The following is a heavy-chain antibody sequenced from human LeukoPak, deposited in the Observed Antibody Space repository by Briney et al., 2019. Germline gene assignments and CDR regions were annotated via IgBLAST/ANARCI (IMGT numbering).Heavy chain of an antibody. Sequence: SETLSLTCTVSGGSISSGNYYWTWVRQHPGKGLEWIGSIYYSGSTYYNPSLKSRVTISVDTSKNQFSLKLSSVTAADTAVYYCARRGWELLSYYYYYGMDVWGRGTTVTVSS. V-gene: IGHV4-39*01. CDR3: ARRGWELLSYYYYYGMDV. CDR2: IYYSGST. D-gene: IGHD1-26*01. J-gene: IGHJ6*02. CDR1: GGSISSGNYY.